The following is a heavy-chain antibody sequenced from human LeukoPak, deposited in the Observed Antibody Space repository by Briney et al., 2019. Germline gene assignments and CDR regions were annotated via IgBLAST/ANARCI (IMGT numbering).Heavy chain of an antibody. CDR1: GFTFSSYA. D-gene: IGHD6-19*01. Sequence: PGGSLRLSCAASGFTFSSYAMSWVRQAPGKGLEWVSAISGSGGSTYYADSVKGRFTISRDNSKNTLYLQMNSLRAEDTAVYYCAKRETIYSSGWYSNYFDYWGQGTVVPVSS. CDR2: ISGSGGST. J-gene: IGHJ4*02. V-gene: IGHV3-23*01. CDR3: AKRETIYSSGWYSNYFDY.